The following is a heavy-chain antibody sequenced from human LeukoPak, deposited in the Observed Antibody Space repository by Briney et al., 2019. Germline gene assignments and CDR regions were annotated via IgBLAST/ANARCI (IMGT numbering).Heavy chain of an antibody. V-gene: IGHV4-4*07. CDR2: IYTSGST. CDR1: GYSISSGYY. Sequence: PSETLSLTCTVSGYSISSGYYWSWIRQPAGKGLEWIGRIYTSGSTNYNPSLKSRVTMSVDTSKNQFSLKLSSVTAADTAVYYCARGQYSYGTFDYWGQGTLVTVSS. D-gene: IGHD5-18*01. CDR3: ARGQYSYGTFDY. J-gene: IGHJ4*02.